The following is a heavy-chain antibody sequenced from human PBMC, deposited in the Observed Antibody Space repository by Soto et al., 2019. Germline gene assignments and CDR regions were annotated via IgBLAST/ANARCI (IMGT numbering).Heavy chain of an antibody. CDR3: AKEGPITNWYFDY. J-gene: IGHJ4*02. D-gene: IGHD1-1*01. V-gene: IGHV3-30*18. CDR1: GFTFSSYG. Sequence: QVQLVESGGGVVQPGRSLRLSCAASGFTFSSYGMHWGRQAPGKGLEWVTVISYDGKVAYYADSVKGRFTMSRDNSNNKLYLQMNSLRTEDTAMYYCAKEGPITNWYFDYWGQGTLVTVSS. CDR2: ISYDGKVA.